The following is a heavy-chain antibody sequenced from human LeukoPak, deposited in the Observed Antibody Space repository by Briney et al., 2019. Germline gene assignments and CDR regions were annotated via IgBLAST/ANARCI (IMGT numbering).Heavy chain of an antibody. J-gene: IGHJ6*03. Sequence: PGGSLRLSCAASGFTFSSYGMHWVRQAPGKGLEWVAFIRYDGSNKYYADSVKGRFTISRDNSKNTLYLQMNSLRAEDTAVYYCAKEGAYYDSGSYIGHYMDVWGKGTTVTVFS. CDR1: GFTFSSYG. CDR2: IRYDGSNK. CDR3: AKEGAYYDSGSYIGHYMDV. D-gene: IGHD3-10*01. V-gene: IGHV3-30*02.